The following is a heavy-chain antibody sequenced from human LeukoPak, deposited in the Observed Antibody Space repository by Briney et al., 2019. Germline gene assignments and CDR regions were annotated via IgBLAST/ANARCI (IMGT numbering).Heavy chain of an antibody. CDR3: ARDYAGYCSGGSCYGGY. D-gene: IGHD2-15*01. CDR1: GYTFTSYG. V-gene: IGHV1-18*01. Sequence: GASVKVSCKASGYTFTSYGISWVRQAPGQGLEWMGWISAYNGNTNYAQKLQGRVTMTTDTSTSIAYMELRSLRSDDTAVYYCARDYAGYCSGGSCYGGYWGQGTLVTVSS. CDR2: ISAYNGNT. J-gene: IGHJ4*02.